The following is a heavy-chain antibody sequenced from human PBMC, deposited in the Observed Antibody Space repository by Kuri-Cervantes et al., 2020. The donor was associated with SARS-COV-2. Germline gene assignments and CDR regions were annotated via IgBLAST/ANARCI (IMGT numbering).Heavy chain of an antibody. D-gene: IGHD4-17*01. CDR1: GFIFSSYA. CDR3: AKDGMTTVTALDWYFDL. V-gene: IGHV3-23*01. CDR2: ISGSGGST. J-gene: IGHJ2*01. Sequence: GGFLRLSCAASGFIFSSYAMSWVRQAPGKGLEWVSAISGSGGSTYYADSVKGRFTISRDNSKNTLYLQMNILRAEDTAVYYCAKDGMTTVTALDWYFDLWGRGTLVTVSS.